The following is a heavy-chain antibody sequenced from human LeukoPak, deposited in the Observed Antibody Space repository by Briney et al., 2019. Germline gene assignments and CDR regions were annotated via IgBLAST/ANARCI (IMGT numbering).Heavy chain of an antibody. D-gene: IGHD3-22*01. J-gene: IGHJ4*02. CDR1: SGSISLYY. Sequence: SETLSLTCTVTSGSISLYYWTWVRQPAGKGLEWIGRVYTGGSTNYNPSLKSRVTISVDTSKNQFSLKLTSLAAADTAVYYCASDYYDGDGYYHDYWGQGTLVTVSS. CDR3: ASDYYDGDGYYHDY. CDR2: VYTGGST. V-gene: IGHV4-4*07.